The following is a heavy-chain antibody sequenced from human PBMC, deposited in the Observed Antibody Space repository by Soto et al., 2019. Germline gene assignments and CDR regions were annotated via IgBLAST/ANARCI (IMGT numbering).Heavy chain of an antibody. D-gene: IGHD2-15*01. Sequence: SETLSLTCAVYGGSFSGYYWSWIRQPPGKGLEWIGEINHSGSTNYNPSLKSRVTISVDTSKNQFSLKLSSVTAADTAVYYCARGHYCSGGSCSEYFQHWGQGTLVTVS. V-gene: IGHV4-34*01. CDR3: ARGHYCSGGSCSEYFQH. J-gene: IGHJ1*01. CDR2: INHSGST. CDR1: GGSFSGYY.